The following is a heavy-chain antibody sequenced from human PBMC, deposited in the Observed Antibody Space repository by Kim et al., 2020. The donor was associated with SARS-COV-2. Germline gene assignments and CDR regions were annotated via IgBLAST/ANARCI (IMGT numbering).Heavy chain of an antibody. J-gene: IGHJ4*02. V-gene: IGHV3-13*01. D-gene: IGHD3-16*01. CDR3: ARAHLRWGPPDY. Sequence: YYPGSVKGRFTISRENAKNSLYLQMNSLRAGDTAVYYCARAHLRWGPPDYWGQGTLVTVSS.